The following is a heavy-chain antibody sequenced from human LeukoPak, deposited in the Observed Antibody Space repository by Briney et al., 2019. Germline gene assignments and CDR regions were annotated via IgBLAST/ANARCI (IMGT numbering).Heavy chain of an antibody. D-gene: IGHD6-13*01. V-gene: IGHV4-59*08. CDR3: ARHVYSSSWFNYFDY. J-gene: IGHJ4*02. CDR2: IYYSGST. Sequence: PSETLSLTCTVSGGSISSYYWSWIRQPPGKGLEWIGYIYYSGSTNYNPSLKSRVTISVDTSKNQFSLKLSSVTAADTAVYYCARHVYSSSWFNYFDYWGQGTLVTVSS. CDR1: GGSISSYY.